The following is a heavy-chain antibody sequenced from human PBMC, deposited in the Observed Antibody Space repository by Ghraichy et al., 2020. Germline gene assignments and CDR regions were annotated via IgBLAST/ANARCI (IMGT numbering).Heavy chain of an antibody. V-gene: IGHV4-39*01. CDR3: ARGTTAITAGGFDI. CDR1: GGSISSRSFY. CDR2: IYYSGTT. D-gene: IGHD4-17*01. J-gene: IGHJ3*02. Sequence: SETLSLTCTVSGGSISSRSFYWGWIRQPPGKGLEWIGKIYYSGTTYYNPSLKSRVTISEDTSKNQVSLKLSSVTAADTAVYFCARGTTAITAGGFDIWGQGTVVTVSS.